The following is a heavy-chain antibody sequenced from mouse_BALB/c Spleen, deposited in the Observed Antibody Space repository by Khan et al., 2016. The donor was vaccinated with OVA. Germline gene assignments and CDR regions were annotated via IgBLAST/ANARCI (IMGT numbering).Heavy chain of an antibody. CDR2: ISSVSTYT. D-gene: IGHD1-1*01. CDR3: ARHNYGPFAF. Sequence: EVELVESGGGLVKPGGSLKLSCAASGFTFSTYAMSWVRQTPEKRLEWVATISSVSTYTYSPDSVKGRFTISRDNAQNTLYLQMSSLRSEDTAMYYCARHNYGPFAFWGRGTLVTVSA. J-gene: IGHJ3*01. V-gene: IGHV5-9-3*01. CDR1: GFTFSTYA.